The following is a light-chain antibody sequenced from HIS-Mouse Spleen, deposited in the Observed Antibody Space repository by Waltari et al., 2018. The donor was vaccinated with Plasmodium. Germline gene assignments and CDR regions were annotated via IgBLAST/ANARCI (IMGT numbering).Light chain of an antibody. Sequence: QSALTQPPSVSGSPGQSVTISCTGTSSDVGSYNRVSWYQQPPGKAPKLMIYEVSNRPAGVPDRVSGSKSGNTASLTISGLQAEDEADYYCSSYTSSSAYVFGTGTKVTVL. J-gene: IGLJ1*01. V-gene: IGLV2-18*02. CDR2: EVS. CDR1: SSDVGSYNR. CDR3: SSYTSSSAYV.